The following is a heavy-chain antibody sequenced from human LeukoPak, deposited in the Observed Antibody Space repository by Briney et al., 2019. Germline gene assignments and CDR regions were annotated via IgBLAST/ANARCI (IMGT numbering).Heavy chain of an antibody. CDR1: GYSFISYG. CDR2: ISCYDGDT. J-gene: IGHJ4*02. V-gene: IGHV1-18*01. CDR3: ARDRPLYYYDNSGYPTFDS. Sequence: GASVKVSCKASGYSFISYGVSWVRQAPGQGIEWMGWISCYDGDTDYAQKFQGRVTMTTDTSTTTIYMELGSLRSDDTAVYYCARDRPLYYYDNSGYPTFDSWGLGTLVTVSS. D-gene: IGHD3-22*01.